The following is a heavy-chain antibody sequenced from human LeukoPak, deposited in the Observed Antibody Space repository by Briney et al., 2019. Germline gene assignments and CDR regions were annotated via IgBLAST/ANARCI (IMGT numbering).Heavy chain of an antibody. J-gene: IGHJ4*02. V-gene: IGHV3-23*01. CDR1: GFTLSSYE. CDR2: IGYSGSDT. CDR3: AKPLYSSGYYGRAY. Sequence: GGSLRLSCIVSGFTLSSYEMTWFRQAPGKGLEWVSSIGYSGSDTHYADSVKGRFTISRDNSKNTLYLQMNSLRAEDTAVYYCAKPLYSSGYYGRAYWGQGTLVTVSS. D-gene: IGHD3-22*01.